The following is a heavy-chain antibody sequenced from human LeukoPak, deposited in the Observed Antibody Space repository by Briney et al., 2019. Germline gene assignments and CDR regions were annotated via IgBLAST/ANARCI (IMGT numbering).Heavy chain of an antibody. V-gene: IGHV3-23*01. CDR3: AKDSFSHNGIFDALDI. Sequence: GGSLRLSCAASGFTFSNYAMTWVRQAPGKGLEWVSSLNPVYYADSVKGRFTISRDDSKNTLFLQMNSLRAEDTAIYYCAKDSFSHNGIFDALDIWGQGTMVTVSS. J-gene: IGHJ3*02. D-gene: IGHD2-8*01. CDR2: LNPV. CDR1: GFTFSNYA.